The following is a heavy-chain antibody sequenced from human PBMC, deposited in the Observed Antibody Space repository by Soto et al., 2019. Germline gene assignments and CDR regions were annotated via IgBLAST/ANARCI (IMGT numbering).Heavy chain of an antibody. V-gene: IGHV3-23*01. J-gene: IGHJ4*02. CDR1: GFTFSSYA. Sequence: EVQLLESGGGLVQPGGSLRLSCAASGFTFSSYAMSWVRQAPGKGLEWVSAISGSGGSTYYADSVKGQFTISRDNSKNTLYLQMNSLRAEDTAVYYCAKDSFGLLWFGALFDYWGQGTLVTVSS. D-gene: IGHD3-10*01. CDR2: ISGSGGST. CDR3: AKDSFGLLWFGALFDY.